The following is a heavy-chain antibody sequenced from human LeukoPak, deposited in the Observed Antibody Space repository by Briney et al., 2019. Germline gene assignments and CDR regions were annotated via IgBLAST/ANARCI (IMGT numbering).Heavy chain of an antibody. D-gene: IGHD5-18*01. CDR3: ARSGYNYGADAFDI. CDR2: IYYSGST. J-gene: IGHJ3*02. V-gene: IGHV4-39*07. CDR1: GGSISNNNYY. Sequence: PSETLSLTCTVSGGSISNNNYYWGWIRQPPGKGLEWIGSIYYSGSTYYNPSLKSRVTISVDTSKNQFSLKLSSVTAADTAVYYCARSGYNYGADAFDIWGQGTMVTVSS.